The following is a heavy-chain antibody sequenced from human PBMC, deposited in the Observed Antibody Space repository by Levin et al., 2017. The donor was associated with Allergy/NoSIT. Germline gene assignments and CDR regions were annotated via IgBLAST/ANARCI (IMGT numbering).Heavy chain of an antibody. Sequence: SGPTLVKPTQTLTLICTFSGFSFSTSGVGVGWIRQPPGKALEWLALIYWDADKRYSPSLKRRLTITKDTSKNQVVLTMTNMDPVDTATYYCALGRRGYNGYDYGGFDSWGQGTLVTVSS. CDR1: GFSFSTSGVG. CDR2: IYWDADK. V-gene: IGHV2-5*02. J-gene: IGHJ4*02. CDR3: ALGRRGYNGYDYGGFDS. D-gene: IGHD5-12*01.